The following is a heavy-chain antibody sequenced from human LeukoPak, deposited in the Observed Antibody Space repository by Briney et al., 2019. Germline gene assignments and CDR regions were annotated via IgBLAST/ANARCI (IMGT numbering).Heavy chain of an antibody. J-gene: IGHJ4*02. V-gene: IGHV3-21*01. D-gene: IGHD3-3*01. Sequence: GGSLRLSCAASGFTFSSYSMNWVRQAPGKGLEWVSSISSSSSYTYYADSVKGRFTISRDNAKNSLYLQMNSLRAEDTAVYYCARDRGDFWSGYYTFDYWGQGTLVTVSS. CDR3: ARDRGDFWSGYYTFDY. CDR1: GFTFSSYS. CDR2: ISSSSSYT.